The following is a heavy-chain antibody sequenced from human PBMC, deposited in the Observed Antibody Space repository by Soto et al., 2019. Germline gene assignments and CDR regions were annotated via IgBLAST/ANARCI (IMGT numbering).Heavy chain of an antibody. CDR3: ARDSSPYYDFWSGFYTYFDY. CDR1: GFTFNTYT. V-gene: IGHV3-21*01. Sequence: GGSLRLACAAPGFTFNTYTMNWVRQAPGKGLEWVSSISSSGSYIFYADSVKGRFTISRDNAKKTLYLQMNSLRADDTAVYYCARDSSPYYDFWSGFYTYFDYWGQGALVTVSS. CDR2: ISSSGSYI. J-gene: IGHJ4*02. D-gene: IGHD3-3*01.